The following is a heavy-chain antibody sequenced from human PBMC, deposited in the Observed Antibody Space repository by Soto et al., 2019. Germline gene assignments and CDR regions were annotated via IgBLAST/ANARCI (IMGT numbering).Heavy chain of an antibody. CDR1: GGSISSGGYY. CDR2: IYYSGST. V-gene: IGHV4-31*03. CDR3: ARAGIAAAGNFDY. D-gene: IGHD6-13*01. Sequence: PSETLSLTCTVSGGSISSGGYYWSWIRQHPGKGLEWIGYIYYSGSTYYNPSLKSRVTISVDTSKNQFSLKLSSVTAADTAVYYCARAGIAAAGNFDYWGQGTLVTVSS. J-gene: IGHJ4*02.